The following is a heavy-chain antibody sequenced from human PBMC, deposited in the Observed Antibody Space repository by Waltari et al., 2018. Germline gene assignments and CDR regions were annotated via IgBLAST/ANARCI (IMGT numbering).Heavy chain of an antibody. CDR1: GFTSVPNA. J-gene: IGHJ1*01. D-gene: IGHD1-20*01. CDR2: ISVSDAT. Sequence: VQLLESGGGLVQPGGSLSLSCQASGFTSVPNAINWVRQAPGKGLEWVSSISVSDATYYADSVKGRFTISRDYSDNTVYLQMDSLRADDTAVYFCAKPFYNWDDPLHSWGQGTPVTVSS. V-gene: IGHV3-23*01. CDR3: AKPFYNWDDPLHS.